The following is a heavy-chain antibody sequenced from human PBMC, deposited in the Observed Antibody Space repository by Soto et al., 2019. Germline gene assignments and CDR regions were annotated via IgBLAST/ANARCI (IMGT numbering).Heavy chain of an antibody. CDR2: IYSGGST. J-gene: IGHJ6*03. CDR3: ARGVHDYSNYDYYMDV. CDR1: GFAVSSNY. D-gene: IGHD4-4*01. V-gene: IGHV3-66*01. Sequence: PGGSLRLSCAASGFAVSSNYMSWVRQAPGKGLEWVSVIYSGGSTYYADSVKGRFTISRDNSKNTLYLQMNSLRAEDTAVYYCARGVHDYSNYDYYMDVWGKGTTVTVSS.